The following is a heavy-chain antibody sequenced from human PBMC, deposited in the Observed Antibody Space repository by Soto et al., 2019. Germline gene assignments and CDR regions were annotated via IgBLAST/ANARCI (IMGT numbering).Heavy chain of an antibody. D-gene: IGHD3-10*01. CDR3: ARRVGSGSYYNQYNWFDP. J-gene: IGHJ5*02. V-gene: IGHV1-18*01. CDR2: ISAYNGNT. Sequence: ASVKVSCKASGYTFTNYGISWVRQAPGQGLEWMGWISAYNGNTKYAQKLQGRVTMTTDTSTSTAYMELRSLRSDDTAVYYCARRVGSGSYYNQYNWFDPWGQGTLVTV. CDR1: GYTFTNYG.